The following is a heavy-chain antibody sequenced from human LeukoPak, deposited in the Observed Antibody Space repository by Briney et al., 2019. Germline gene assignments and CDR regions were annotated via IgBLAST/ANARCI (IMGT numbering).Heavy chain of an antibody. CDR1: GGSISSYH. D-gene: IGHD3-9*01. CDR2: IYYSGST. J-gene: IGHJ4*02. V-gene: IGHV4-59*08. CDR3: ARRHFDWLLDY. Sequence: PSETLSLTCAVSGGSISSYHWSWIRQPPGKGLEWIGYIYYSGSTNYNPSLKSRVTISVDTSKNQFSLKLSSVTAADTAVYYCARRHFDWLLDYWGQGTLVTVSS.